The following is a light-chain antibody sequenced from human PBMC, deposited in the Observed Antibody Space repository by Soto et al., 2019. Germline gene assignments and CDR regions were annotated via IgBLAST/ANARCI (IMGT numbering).Light chain of an antibody. CDR3: QQDGSSPRT. J-gene: IGKJ4*01. V-gene: IGKV4-1*01. CDR2: CAS. CDR1: QSGVSSSTNKNY. Sequence: DIVMTQSPDSLAVSLGERATINCKSTQSGVSSSTNKNYLAWYQQTPGQPPKLLIYCASTRESGVPDRFCGSGAGPAVILPVSSLQAEDVAVYYCQQDGSSPRTFGGGTKVEIK.